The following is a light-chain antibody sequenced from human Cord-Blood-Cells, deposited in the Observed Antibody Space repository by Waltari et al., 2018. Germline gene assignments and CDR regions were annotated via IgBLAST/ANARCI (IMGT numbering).Light chain of an antibody. CDR2: EVS. CDR3: SSYAGSNNLV. CDR1: SSDVGGYNS. Sequence: QSALTQPPSASGSPGQSVTIPCTGTSSDVGGYNSVSWYQQHPGKAPKLMIYEVSKRPSGVPDRFSGSKSGNTASLTVSGLQADDEADYYCSSYAGSNNLVFGGGTKLTVL. V-gene: IGLV2-8*01. J-gene: IGLJ3*02.